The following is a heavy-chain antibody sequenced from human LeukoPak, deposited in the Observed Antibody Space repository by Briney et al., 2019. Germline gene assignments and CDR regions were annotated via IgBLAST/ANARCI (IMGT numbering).Heavy chain of an antibody. V-gene: IGHV4-39*01. J-gene: IGHJ4*02. CDR3: ATTVGSYFDY. CDR1: GGSISSSSYS. D-gene: IGHD3-16*01. Sequence: SETLSLTCTVSGGSISSSSYSWGWIRQPPGKGLEWIGSIFYSGSTYYNPSLKSRVTISLDTSKNQFSLKVSSVTAADTAVYYCATTVGSYFDYWSQGTLVTVSS. CDR2: IFYSGST.